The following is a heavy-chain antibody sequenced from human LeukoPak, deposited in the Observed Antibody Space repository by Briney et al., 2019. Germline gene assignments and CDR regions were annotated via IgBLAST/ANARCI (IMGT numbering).Heavy chain of an antibody. V-gene: IGHV1-3*01. J-gene: IGHJ5*02. CDR1: GYTFTSYA. Sequence: GASVKVSCKASGYTFTSYAMHWVRQAPGQRLEWMGWINAGNGNTKYSQKFQGRVTITRDTSASTAYMELSSLRSEDTAVYYCARGKFHEYQLLYLGNWFDPWGQGTLVTVSS. CDR3: ARGKFHEYQLLYLGNWFDP. CDR2: INAGNGNT. D-gene: IGHD2-2*02.